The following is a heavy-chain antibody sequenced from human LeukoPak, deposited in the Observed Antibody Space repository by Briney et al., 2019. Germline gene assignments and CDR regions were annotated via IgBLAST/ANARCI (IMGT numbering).Heavy chain of an antibody. V-gene: IGHV4-39*07. CDR2: ISSSGNT. J-gene: IGHJ4*02. CDR1: GGSVSISSYY. Sequence: PSETLSLTFTVSGGSVSISSYYWGWVRQPPGKGLEWIGSISSSGNTYYNPSLESRATISRDTSKNQFSLKVKSVTAADTAVYYCARDCGNFEIDYWGQGTLVTVSS. CDR3: ARDCGNFEIDY. D-gene: IGHD1-26*01.